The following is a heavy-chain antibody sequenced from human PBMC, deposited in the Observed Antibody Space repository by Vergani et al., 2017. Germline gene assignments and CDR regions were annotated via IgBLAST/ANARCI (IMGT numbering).Heavy chain of an antibody. D-gene: IGHD2-2*01. V-gene: IGHV3-48*01. Sequence: EVQLVESGGGLVQPGGSLRLSCAASGFSLSRSWMSWVRQAPGKGLEWVSFVSTGTKSQSYAESVKGRFTISRDSAKNSLYLQMDSLRAEDTAVYYCAREYSSTSGRAFDFWGQGTKVTVSS. CDR1: GFSLSRSW. CDR2: VSTGTKSQ. J-gene: IGHJ3*01. CDR3: AREYSSTSGRAFDF.